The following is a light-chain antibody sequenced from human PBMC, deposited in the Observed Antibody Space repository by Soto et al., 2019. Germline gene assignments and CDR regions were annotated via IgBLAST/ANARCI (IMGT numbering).Light chain of an antibody. J-gene: IGKJ2*01. Sequence: EIVLTQSPGTLSLSPGERATLSCRASQSVSSSYLAWYQQKPGQAPRLLIYGASSRATGIPDRFNGSGSGTEFTLTISRLEPEDFAVYYCQQYGSSPYTFGQGTKLEIK. CDR2: GAS. CDR3: QQYGSSPYT. CDR1: QSVSSSY. V-gene: IGKV3-20*01.